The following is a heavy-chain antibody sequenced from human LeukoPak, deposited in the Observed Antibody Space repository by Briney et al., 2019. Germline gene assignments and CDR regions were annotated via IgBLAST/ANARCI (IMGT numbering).Heavy chain of an antibody. CDR3: ARGGTSDSSGYYSAY. CDR2: IIPILGIA. J-gene: IGHJ4*02. V-gene: IGHV1-69*04. CDR1: GGTFISYA. Sequence: ASVKVSCKASGGTFISYAISWVRQAPGQGLEWMGRIIPILGIANYAQKFQGRVTITADKSTSTAYMELSSLRSEDTAVYYCARGGTSDSSGYYSAYWGQGTLVTVSS. D-gene: IGHD3-22*01.